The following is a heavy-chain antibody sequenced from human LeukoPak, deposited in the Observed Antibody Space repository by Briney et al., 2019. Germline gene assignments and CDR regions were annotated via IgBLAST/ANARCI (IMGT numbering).Heavy chain of an antibody. Sequence: PSETLSLTCTVSGGSISSYYWTWIRQPPGKGLEWIGHIYHNGSSSYSPSLKSRVTISLDPSKTHFSLMLRSVTAADAALYYCARHPLQDTYTFYYGLDFWGQGTTVTVSS. J-gene: IGHJ6*02. CDR3: ARHPLQDTYTFYYGLDF. V-gene: IGHV4-59*08. CDR2: IYHNGSS. D-gene: IGHD4-11*01. CDR1: GGSISSYY.